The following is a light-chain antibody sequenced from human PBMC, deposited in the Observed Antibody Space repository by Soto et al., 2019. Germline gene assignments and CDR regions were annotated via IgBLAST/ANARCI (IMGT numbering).Light chain of an antibody. CDR1: QSVSSN. CDR2: DAS. V-gene: IGKV3-15*01. CDR3: QKYNSAPQT. J-gene: IGKJ4*01. Sequence: EIVMTQSPATLSVSPGERATLSCRASQSVSSNLAWYQQKPGQAPRLLIYDASTLQSGVPSRFSGSGSGTDFTLTISSLQPEDVATYYCQKYNSAPQTFGGGTKVEIK.